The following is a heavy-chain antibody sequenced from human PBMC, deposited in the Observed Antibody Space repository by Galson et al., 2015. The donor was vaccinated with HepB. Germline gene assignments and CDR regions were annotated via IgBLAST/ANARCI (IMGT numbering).Heavy chain of an antibody. CDR1: GLTFSSYG. J-gene: IGHJ6*02. CDR3: ARDYGSGMDV. V-gene: IGHV3-33*01. CDR2: IWYDRSKE. Sequence: SLRLSCAASGLTFSSYGMHWVRQAPGKGLEWVAFIWYDRSKEYYGDSVKGRFSISRDNSKNSLSLQMNSLRADDTGVYYCARDYGSGMDVWGQGTTVTVSS. D-gene: IGHD3-10*01.